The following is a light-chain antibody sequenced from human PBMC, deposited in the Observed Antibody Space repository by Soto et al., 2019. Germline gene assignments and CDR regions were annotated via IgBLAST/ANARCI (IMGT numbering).Light chain of an antibody. Sequence: QSLLTHPRSASRTPGQRVTISCSASSSNIGANYVYWYQHLPGTASKLFTHSNNQWPSGFPNRFSGSKSGTSASLAISGLRSDDEADYYCAAWDDSLSGYVCGTGTKVTVL. CDR2: SNN. J-gene: IGLJ1*01. CDR3: AAWDDSLSGYV. CDR1: SSNIGANY. V-gene: IGLV1-47*02.